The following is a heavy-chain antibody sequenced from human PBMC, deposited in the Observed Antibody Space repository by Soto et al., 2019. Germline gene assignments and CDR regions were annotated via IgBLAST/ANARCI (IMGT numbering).Heavy chain of an antibody. CDR1: GYTFTSYG. Sequence: ASVKVSCKASGYTFTSYGISWVRQAPGQGLEWMGWISAYNGNTNYAQKLQGRVTMTTDTSTSTAYMELRSLRSDDTAVYYCARDMVNSGYADYKIDYWGQGTLVTVSS. CDR2: ISAYNGNT. D-gene: IGHD5-12*01. CDR3: ARDMVNSGYADYKIDY. J-gene: IGHJ4*02. V-gene: IGHV1-18*01.